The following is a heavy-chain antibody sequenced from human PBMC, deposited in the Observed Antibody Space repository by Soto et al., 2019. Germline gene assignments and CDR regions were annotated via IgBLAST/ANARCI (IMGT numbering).Heavy chain of an antibody. CDR1: GFTLSSHS. CDR2: ISTLSSTI. Sequence: GGSLRLSCAASGFTLSSHSMNWVRQGPGKGLEWISYISTLSSTIYYADSVKGRFTISRDNAKNSLYLQMNSLRAEDTAVYYCARDSNAFDIWGQGTRVTVAS. V-gene: IGHV3-48*01. CDR3: ARDSNAFDI. J-gene: IGHJ3*02.